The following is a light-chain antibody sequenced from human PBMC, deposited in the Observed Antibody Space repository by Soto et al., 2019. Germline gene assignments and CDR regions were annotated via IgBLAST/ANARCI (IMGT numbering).Light chain of an antibody. Sequence: DIQMTQSPSSLSASVGDRVTITCRASQSISTSLNRYQQEPGKAPKLLIYSASSLQSGVPSRFSGSGSGTDFTLTISSLQPEDFATYYCQQGYNTLSPTFGQGTRLEIK. V-gene: IGKV1-39*01. CDR3: QQGYNTLSPT. J-gene: IGKJ5*01. CDR2: SAS. CDR1: QSISTS.